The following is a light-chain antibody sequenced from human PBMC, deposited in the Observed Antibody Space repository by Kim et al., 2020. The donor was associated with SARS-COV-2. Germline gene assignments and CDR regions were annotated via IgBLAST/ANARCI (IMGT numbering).Light chain of an antibody. Sequence: QSALTQPPSASGSPGQSVTISCAGTSSDVGAYNYVSWYQQHPGKAPKLVIYQVTKRPSGVPDRFSGSKSDNTASLTVSGLQAEDEADYFCSSYAGRSMVFGTGTKVTVL. CDR3: SSYAGRSMV. J-gene: IGLJ1*01. CDR2: QVT. CDR1: SSDVGAYNY. V-gene: IGLV2-8*01.